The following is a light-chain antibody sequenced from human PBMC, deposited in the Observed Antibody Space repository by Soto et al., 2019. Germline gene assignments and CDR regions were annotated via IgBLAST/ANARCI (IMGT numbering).Light chain of an antibody. CDR3: QHYNSYSEA. CDR1: QGIRND. CDR2: AAS. J-gene: IGKJ1*01. V-gene: IGKV1-17*01. Sequence: IQMTQSPSSLSASVGDRVTITCRASQGIRNDLGWYQQKPGKAPKRLIYAASSLQSGVPSRFSGSGSGTEVTITISSLQPDDFETYYCQHYNSYSEAFGQGTKGDNK.